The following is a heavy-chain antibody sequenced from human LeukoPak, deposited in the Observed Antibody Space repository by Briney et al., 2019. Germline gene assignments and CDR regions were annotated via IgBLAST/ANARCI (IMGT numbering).Heavy chain of an antibody. CDR2: IYYSGST. CDR1: GGSISSRNYY. V-gene: IGHV4-39*07. CDR3: ARTTVTIVSWFDP. Sequence: SETLSLTCTVSGGSISSRNYYWGWIRQPPGKELEWIGTIYYSGSTYYNPSLKSRVTISVDTSKNQFSLKLSSVTAADTAVYYCARTTVTIVSWFDPWGQGTLVTVSS. J-gene: IGHJ5*02. D-gene: IGHD4-17*01.